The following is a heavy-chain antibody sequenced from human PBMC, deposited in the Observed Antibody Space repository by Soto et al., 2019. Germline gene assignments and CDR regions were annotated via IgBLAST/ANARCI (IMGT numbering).Heavy chain of an antibody. J-gene: IGHJ4*02. CDR3: ARGTNGDYHNFDY. CDR2: INPNSCGT. V-gene: IGHV1-2*04. CDR1: GYTFTGYY. Sequence: QVQLVQSGAEVKKPGASVKVSCKASGYTFTGYYMHWVRQAPGQGLEWMGWINPNSCGTNYAQKFQGWVTMTRDTSISTAYMELSRLRSDDTAVYYCARGTNGDYHNFDYWGQGTLVTVSS. D-gene: IGHD4-17*01.